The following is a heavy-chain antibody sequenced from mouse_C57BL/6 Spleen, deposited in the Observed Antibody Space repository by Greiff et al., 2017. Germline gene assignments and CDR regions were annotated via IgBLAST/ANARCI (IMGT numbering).Heavy chain of an antibody. D-gene: IGHD2-3*01. V-gene: IGHV1-64*01. Sequence: QVQLQQSGAELVKPGASVKLSCKASGYTFTSYWMHWVQQRPGQGLEWIGMINPNSGSTNYNEKFKSTATLTVDKSSSTAYMQLSSLTSEDSAVYYCARGGYGGYPYAMDYWGQGTSVTVSS. CDR1: GYTFTSYW. CDR2: INPNSGST. J-gene: IGHJ4*01. CDR3: ARGGYGGYPYAMDY.